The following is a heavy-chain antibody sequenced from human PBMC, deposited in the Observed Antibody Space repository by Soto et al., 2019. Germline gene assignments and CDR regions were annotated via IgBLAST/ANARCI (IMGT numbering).Heavy chain of an antibody. Sequence: QVQLVQSGAEVKKPGSSVKVSCKASGGTFSSYAISWVRQAPGQGLEWMGGIIPIFGTANYAQKFQGRVTITADESTSXVYMELTSLRSEDTAVYYCARERIAVAGTWNWFDPWGQGTLVTVSS. CDR3: ARERIAVAGTWNWFDP. J-gene: IGHJ5*02. D-gene: IGHD6-19*01. CDR2: IIPIFGTA. V-gene: IGHV1-69*12. CDR1: GGTFSSYA.